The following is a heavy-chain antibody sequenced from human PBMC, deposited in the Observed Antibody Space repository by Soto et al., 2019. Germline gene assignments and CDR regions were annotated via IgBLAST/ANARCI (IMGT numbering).Heavy chain of an antibody. V-gene: IGHV4-61*01. CDR3: ARSMHYSDGSQYSPFDY. CDR1: GGSVSSGNYY. Sequence: QVQLQESGPGLVKPSETLSLTCTVSGGSVSSGNYYWSWIRQPPGKGLEWIGYFYYTGSTNYNPSLKSRVTISVDAAKNPFSLRLSSLTAADTAVSYCARSMHYSDGSQYSPFDYWGQGTLVTVSS. J-gene: IGHJ4*02. CDR2: FYYTGST. D-gene: IGHD3-22*01.